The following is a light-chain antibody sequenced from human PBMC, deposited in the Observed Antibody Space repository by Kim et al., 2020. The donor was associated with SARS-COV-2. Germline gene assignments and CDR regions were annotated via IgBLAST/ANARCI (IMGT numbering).Light chain of an antibody. CDR2: GNN. CDR1: SSNIGAGYA. Sequence: QSVLTQPTSVSGAPGQRVTISYTGRSSNIGAGYAVHWYQQLPGTAPKLLIYGNNNRPSGVPDRFSGSKSGTSASLAITGLQAEDEADYYCQSYDRSLSGWVFGGGTQLTVL. CDR3: QSYDRSLSGWV. J-gene: IGLJ3*02. V-gene: IGLV1-40*01.